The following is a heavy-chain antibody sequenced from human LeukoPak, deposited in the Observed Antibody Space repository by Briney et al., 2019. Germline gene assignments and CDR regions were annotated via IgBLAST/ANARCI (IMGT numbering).Heavy chain of an antibody. V-gene: IGHV4-34*01. J-gene: IGHJ5*02. CDR1: GGSFSGYS. CDR2: INHSGST. CDR3: ARGRLLTWFDP. D-gene: IGHD3-16*01. Sequence: SETLSLTCAVYGGSFSGYSWSWIRQPPGKGLEWIGEINHSGSTNYNPSLKSRVTISVDTSKKQFSLKLSSVTAADTAVYYCARGRLLTWFDPWGQGTLTTVSS.